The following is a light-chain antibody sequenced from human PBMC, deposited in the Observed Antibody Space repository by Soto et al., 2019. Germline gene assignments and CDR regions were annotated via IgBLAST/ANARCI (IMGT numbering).Light chain of an antibody. CDR3: QQYGSSPRT. CDR2: GAS. Sequence: EIVLTQSPGTLSLSPGERATLSCRASQSVSSSYLAWYQQKPGQAPRLLIYGASSRATGIPDRFSGSGSGTDFTLIISRLEPEDFAVYYCQQYGSSPRTFGQGTKVEIK. CDR1: QSVSSSY. V-gene: IGKV3-20*01. J-gene: IGKJ1*01.